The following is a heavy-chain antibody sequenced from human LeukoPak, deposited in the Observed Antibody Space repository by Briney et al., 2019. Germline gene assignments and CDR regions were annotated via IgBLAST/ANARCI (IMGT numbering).Heavy chain of an antibody. D-gene: IGHD5-24*01. CDR3: AKDPRWLQQPRSFDY. CDR2: ISSSGSTI. V-gene: IGHV3-48*03. Sequence: TGGSLRLSCAASGFTFSSYEMNWVRQAPGKGLEWVSYISSSGSTIYYADSVKGRFTISRDNAKNSLYLQMNSLRAEDTAVYYCAKDPRWLQQPRSFDYWGQGTLVTVSS. CDR1: GFTFSSYE. J-gene: IGHJ4*02.